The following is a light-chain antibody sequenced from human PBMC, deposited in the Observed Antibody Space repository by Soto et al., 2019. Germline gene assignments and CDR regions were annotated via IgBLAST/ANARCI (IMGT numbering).Light chain of an antibody. V-gene: IGKV3-15*01. CDR3: QQYLNWLT. CDR2: GAS. Sequence: EIVMTQSSATLSVSPGERATLSCRASQSVSSNLVWYQQKPGQAPRLLIYGASTRATGIPARFSGSGSGTEFTLTISSLQSEDFAVYYCQQYLNWLTFGGGTKVDIK. J-gene: IGKJ4*01. CDR1: QSVSSN.